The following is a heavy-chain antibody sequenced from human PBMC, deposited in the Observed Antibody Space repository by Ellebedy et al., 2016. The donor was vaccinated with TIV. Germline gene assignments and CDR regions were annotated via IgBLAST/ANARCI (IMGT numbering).Heavy chain of an antibody. CDR1: GYAFTSYG. CDR2: IIPIFGTP. D-gene: IGHD4-23*01. V-gene: IGHV1-69*13. Sequence: ASVKVSCKASGYAFTSYGISWVRQAPGQGLEWMGGIIPIFGTPNYARKFQGRVTITADESTNTVYMELSSLRSEDTAVYYCARRTTVVTHYYYYGMDVWGQGTTVIVSS. J-gene: IGHJ6*02. CDR3: ARRTTVVTHYYYYGMDV.